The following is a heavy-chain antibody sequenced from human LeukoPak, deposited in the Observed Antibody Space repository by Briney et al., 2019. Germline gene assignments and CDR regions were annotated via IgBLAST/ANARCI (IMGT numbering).Heavy chain of an antibody. CDR1: GGSFSGYY. D-gene: IGHD2-2*01. V-gene: IGHV4-34*01. CDR2: INHSGST. Sequence: SETLSLTCAVYGGSFSGYYWSWIRQPPGKGLEWIGEINHSGSTNYNPSLKSRVTISVDTSKNQFSLKLSSVTAADTAVYYCARVDCSSTSCYHYMDVWGKGTTVTVSS. CDR3: ARVDCSSTSCYHYMDV. J-gene: IGHJ6*03.